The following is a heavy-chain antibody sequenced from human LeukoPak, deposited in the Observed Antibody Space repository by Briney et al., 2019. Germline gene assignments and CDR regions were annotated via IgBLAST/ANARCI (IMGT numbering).Heavy chain of an antibody. J-gene: IGHJ3*02. CDR1: GYTFTGYY. V-gene: IGHV1-2*02. Sequence: ASVKVSCKASGYTFTGYYMHWVRQAPGQGLEWMGWINPNSGGTNYAQKFQGRVTMTRHTSISTAYMELSRLRSDDTAVYYCARDANPGPGQAFDIWGQGTMVTVSS. CDR2: INPNSGGT. CDR3: ARDANPGPGQAFDI.